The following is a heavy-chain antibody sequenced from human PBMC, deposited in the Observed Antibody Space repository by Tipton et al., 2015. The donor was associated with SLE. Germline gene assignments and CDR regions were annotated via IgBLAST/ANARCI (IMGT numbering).Heavy chain of an antibody. CDR3: ARVVGVKSLRYFEL. V-gene: IGHV1-18*01. CDR2: FAPYGGDT. Sequence: QLVQSGAEAKNPGASVKVSCKASGYIFPNSGIGWVRQAPGQGLEWLGWFAPYGGDTNHPQTFDTPRFQDRVTLTTDIAARTGFIVVRSLRYDDTADYYCARVVGVKSLRYFELWRRGPMVPDS. J-gene: IGHJ2*01. CDR1: GYIFPNSG. D-gene: IGHD1-26*01.